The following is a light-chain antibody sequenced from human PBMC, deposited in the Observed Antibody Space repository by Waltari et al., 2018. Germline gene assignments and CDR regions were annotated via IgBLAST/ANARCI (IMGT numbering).Light chain of an antibody. CDR3: QQATSFPIT. V-gene: IGKV1D-12*01. CDR1: QGISIW. Sequence: DIQMTQSPSSVSASVGDRVTITCRASQGISIWLAWYQQKPGKAPKLLIYAASSLQSVVPSRFSGSGSGTDCTLTINSLQPEDFATYYCQQATSFPITFGPGTKVDIK. J-gene: IGKJ3*01. CDR2: AAS.